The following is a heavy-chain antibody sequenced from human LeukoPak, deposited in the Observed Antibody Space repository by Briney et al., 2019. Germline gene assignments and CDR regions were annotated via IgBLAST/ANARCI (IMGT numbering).Heavy chain of an antibody. Sequence: SESLSLTCAVYGGFFSGYYWSWIRQPPGKGLEWIGEINHSGSTNYNPSLKSRVTTSVDTSKNQFSLKLSSVTAADTAVYYCARGPSLYDSSGFHFDYWGQGTLVTVSS. V-gene: IGHV4-34*01. CDR1: GGFFSGYY. CDR2: INHSGST. CDR3: ARGPSLYDSSGFHFDY. D-gene: IGHD3-22*01. J-gene: IGHJ4*02.